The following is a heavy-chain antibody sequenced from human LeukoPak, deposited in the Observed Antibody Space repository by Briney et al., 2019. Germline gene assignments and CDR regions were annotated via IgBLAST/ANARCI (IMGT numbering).Heavy chain of an antibody. Sequence: SETLSLTCAAYGGSFSGYYWSWIRQPPGKGLEWIREINHSGSNNYNPSLKSRVTISVDTSKNQFSLKLSSVTAADTAVYYCARGFRRVDYWGQGTLVTVSS. J-gene: IGHJ4*02. CDR2: INHSGSN. CDR1: GGSFSGYY. CDR3: ARGFRRVDY. V-gene: IGHV4-34*01.